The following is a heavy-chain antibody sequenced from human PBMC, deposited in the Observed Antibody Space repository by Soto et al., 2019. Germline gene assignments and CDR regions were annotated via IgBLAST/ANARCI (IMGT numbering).Heavy chain of an antibody. J-gene: IGHJ4*02. V-gene: IGHV3-23*01. CDR2: ISGSGGST. D-gene: IGHD3-10*01. CDR1: GFTFSSYA. CDR3: AKTSWFGDPGAYYFDY. Sequence: EVQLLESGGGLVQPGGSLRLSCAASGFTFSSYAMSWVRQAPGKGLEWVSAISGSGGSTYYADSVKGRFTISRDNSKNTLYLQMNSLRAEDTAVYYCAKTSWFGDPGAYYFDYWGQGTLVTVSS.